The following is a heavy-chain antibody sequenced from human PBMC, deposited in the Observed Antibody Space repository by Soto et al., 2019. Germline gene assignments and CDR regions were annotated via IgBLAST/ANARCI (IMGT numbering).Heavy chain of an antibody. J-gene: IGHJ5*02. CDR1: GFTFRSFT. V-gene: IGHV3-21*01. CDR2: ISSNSAYI. Sequence: LRLSCAASGFTFRSFTMNWVRQAPGKGLEWVSTISSNSAYIYYTDALRGRFTISRDNAKNSLHLQMNSLRAEDTAVYYCTRDASRDSSARGWFDPWGPGTLVIVSS. D-gene: IGHD6-13*01. CDR3: TRDASRDSSARGWFDP.